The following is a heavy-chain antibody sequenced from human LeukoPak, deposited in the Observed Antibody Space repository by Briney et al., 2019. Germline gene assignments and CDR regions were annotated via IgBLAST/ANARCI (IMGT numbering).Heavy chain of an antibody. CDR2: IYPGDSDT. V-gene: IGHV5-51*01. CDR3: ARRVVNNRNWYFDL. CDR1: GYIFTRNW. Sequence: GESLKISCKGSGYIFTRNWIGWVRQMPGKGLKWMAIIYPGDSDTRYSPSFQGQVTISADKSINTAYLQWSSLKASDTAMYYCARRVVNNRNWYFDLWGRGTLVTVSS. J-gene: IGHJ2*01. D-gene: IGHD4-23*01.